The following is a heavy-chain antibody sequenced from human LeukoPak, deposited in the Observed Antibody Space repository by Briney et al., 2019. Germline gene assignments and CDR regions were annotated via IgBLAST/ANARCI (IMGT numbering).Heavy chain of an antibody. Sequence: GASVKVSRKASGYTFTDYYIHWVRQAPGQGLEWMGWINPNSGGTNYAQKFQGRVTMTRDTSISTAYMELTRLRSDDTAVYYCARDRILVATRGDDYYGMDVWGQGTTVTVSS. V-gene: IGHV1-2*02. CDR3: ARDRILVATRGDDYYGMDV. CDR2: INPNSGGT. D-gene: IGHD5-12*01. J-gene: IGHJ6*02. CDR1: GYTFTDYY.